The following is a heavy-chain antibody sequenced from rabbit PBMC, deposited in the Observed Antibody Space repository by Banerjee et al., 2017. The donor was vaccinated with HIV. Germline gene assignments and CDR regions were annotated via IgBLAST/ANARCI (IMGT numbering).Heavy chain of an antibody. V-gene: IGHV1S40*01. CDR1: GFSFSSRYY. D-gene: IGHD6-1*01. CDR3: ARDYPDGGAADAWLTGINL. Sequence: QSLEESGGGLVQPEGSLTLTCTASGFSFSSRYYLCWVRQAPGKGLEWIGCIYTGGGRTYYASWAKGRFTISKTSSTTVTLQMTSLTAADTATYFCARDYPDGGAADAWLTGINLWGQGTLVTVS. CDR2: IYTGGGRT. J-gene: IGHJ4*01.